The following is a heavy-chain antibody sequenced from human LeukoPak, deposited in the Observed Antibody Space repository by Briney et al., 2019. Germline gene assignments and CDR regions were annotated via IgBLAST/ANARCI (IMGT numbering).Heavy chain of an antibody. V-gene: IGHV4-59*08. CDR2: IYYSGST. CDR1: GGSISSYY. D-gene: IGHD3-10*01. Sequence: PSETLSLTCTVSGGSISSYYWSWIRQPPGKGLEWIGYIYYSGSTNYNPSLKSRVTISLDTSKNQFSLKLSSVTAADTAVYYCARLNLHYGSGTYYFDYWGREPWSPSP. J-gene: IGHJ4*02. CDR3: ARLNLHYGSGTYYFDY.